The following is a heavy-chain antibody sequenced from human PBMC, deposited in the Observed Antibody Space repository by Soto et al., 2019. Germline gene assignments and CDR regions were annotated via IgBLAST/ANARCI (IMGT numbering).Heavy chain of an antibody. Sequence: GESLKISCKGSGYSFAGYWIGWVRQMPGKGLDWMGVIYPGDSDTRYSPSFHGQVTISADKSISTAYLQWSSLKASDTAMYFCVRLPGVRGVFDGFNVWGQVTMVTVSS. CDR2: IYPGDSDT. D-gene: IGHD3-10*01. CDR3: VRLPGVRGVFDGFNV. CDR1: GYSFAGYW. V-gene: IGHV5-51*01. J-gene: IGHJ3*01.